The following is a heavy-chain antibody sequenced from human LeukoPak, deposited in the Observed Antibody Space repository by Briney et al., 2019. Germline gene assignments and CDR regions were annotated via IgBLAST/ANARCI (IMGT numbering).Heavy chain of an antibody. D-gene: IGHD1-14*01. CDR1: GYTFTSYY. CDR2: INPSGGST. V-gene: IGHV1-46*01. J-gene: IGHJ4*02. Sequence: ASVKVSCKASGYTFTSYYMHWVRQAPGQGLEWMGIINPSGGSTSYAQKFQGRVTMTRDTSTSTVYMELSSLRSEDPAVYYCARDLKDGILDYWGQGTLVTVSS. CDR3: ARDLKDGILDY.